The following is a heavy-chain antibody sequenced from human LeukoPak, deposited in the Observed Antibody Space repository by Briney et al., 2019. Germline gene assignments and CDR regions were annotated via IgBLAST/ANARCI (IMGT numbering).Heavy chain of an antibody. CDR2: IYTSGST. Sequence: SETLSLTCTVSGGSISSGSYYWSWIRQPAGKGLEWIGRIYTSGSTNYNPSLKSRVTISVDTSKNQFSLKLSSVTAADTAVYYCARARVGYCSGGSCYSTSYDAFDIWGQGTMVTVSS. V-gene: IGHV4-61*02. J-gene: IGHJ3*02. CDR3: ARARVGYCSGGSCYSTSYDAFDI. D-gene: IGHD2-15*01. CDR1: GGSISSGSYY.